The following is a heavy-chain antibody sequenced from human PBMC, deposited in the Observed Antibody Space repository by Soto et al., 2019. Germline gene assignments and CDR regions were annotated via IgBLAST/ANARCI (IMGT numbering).Heavy chain of an antibody. J-gene: IGHJ4*02. D-gene: IGHD3-3*01. CDR2: IVPNVGTV. Sequence: SVKVSCKASGGTLSSFINYPINWVRQAPGQGLEWMGGIVPNVGTVNYAQKFQGRVTITADKSTGTAYMEVSSLRSEDTALYYCARRDTSGFLRYFVNWGQGTLVTVYS. CDR1: GGTLSSFINYP. CDR3: ARRDTSGFLRYFVN. V-gene: IGHV1-69*06.